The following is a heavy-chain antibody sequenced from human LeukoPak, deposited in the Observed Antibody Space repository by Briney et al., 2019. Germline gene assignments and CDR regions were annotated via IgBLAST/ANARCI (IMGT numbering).Heavy chain of an antibody. CDR3: AKDIFRVRFLEWFGPGY. CDR2: ISGDGGST. Sequence: GGSLRLSCAASGFTFDDYAMHWVRQAPGKGLEWVSLISGDGGSTYYADSVKGRFTISRDNSKNSLYLQMNSLRTEDTALYYCAKDIFRVRFLEWFGPGYWGQGTLVTVSS. J-gene: IGHJ4*02. V-gene: IGHV3-43*02. D-gene: IGHD3-3*01. CDR1: GFTFDDYA.